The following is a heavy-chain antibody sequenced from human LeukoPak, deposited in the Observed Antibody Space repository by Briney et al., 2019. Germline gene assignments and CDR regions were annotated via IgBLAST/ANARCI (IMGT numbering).Heavy chain of an antibody. V-gene: IGHV4-30-4*08. CDR2: IYYSGST. D-gene: IGHD2-2*01. CDR1: GGSISSGDYY. J-gene: IGHJ4*02. CDR3: ARASSNQLLPQAPFDY. Sequence: PSQTLSLTCTVSGGSISSGDYYWSWIRQPPGKGLEWIGYIYYSGSTYYNPSLKSRVTISVDTSKNQFSLKLSSVTAADTAVYYCARASSNQLLPQAPFDYWGRGTLVTVSS.